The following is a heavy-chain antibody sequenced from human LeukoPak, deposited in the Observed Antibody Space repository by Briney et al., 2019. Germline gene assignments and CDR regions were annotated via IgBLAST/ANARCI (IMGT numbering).Heavy chain of an antibody. CDR1: GFSVSNNY. V-gene: IGHV3-53*01. CDR3: AREGIRHTGTWTFDY. D-gene: IGHD2-8*02. J-gene: IGHJ4*02. CDR2: IYADGQT. Sequence: GGSLRLSCAASGFSVSNNYVRWVRQPPGKGLEWVSVIYADGQTYYAVSVRGRFTISRDNSKNTVYLQMSSLRAEDAAVYYCAREGIRHTGTWTFDYWGQGTLVTVSS.